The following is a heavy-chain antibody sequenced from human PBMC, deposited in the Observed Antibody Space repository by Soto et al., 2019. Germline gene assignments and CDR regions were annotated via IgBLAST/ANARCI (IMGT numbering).Heavy chain of an antibody. CDR2: INAGNGNT. V-gene: IGHV1-3*05. CDR3: AGDSGINFDY. Sequence: QVQLVQSGAEEKKPGASVKVSCKASGYTFTSYAMDWVRQAPGPRLEWMGWINAGNGNTKYSQKFQGRVTNTRDTAASTAYMELSSLRSEDTAVYDCAGDSGINFDYWGQGTLVTVSS. CDR1: GYTFTSYA. D-gene: IGHD3-10*01. J-gene: IGHJ4*02.